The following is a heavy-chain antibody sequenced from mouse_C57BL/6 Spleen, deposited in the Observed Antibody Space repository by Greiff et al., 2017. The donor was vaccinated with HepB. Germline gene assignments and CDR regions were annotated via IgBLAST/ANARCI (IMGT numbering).Heavy chain of an antibody. V-gene: IGHV5-17*01. Sequence: DVQLVESGGGLVKPGGSLKLSCAASGFTFSDYGMHWVRQAPEKGLEWVAYISSGSSTIYYADTVKGRFTISRDNAKNTLFLQMTSLRSEDTAMYYCARSYYGSWRHAMDYWGQGTSVTVSS. CDR2: ISSGSSTI. D-gene: IGHD1-1*01. CDR1: GFTFSDYG. CDR3: ARSYYGSWRHAMDY. J-gene: IGHJ4*01.